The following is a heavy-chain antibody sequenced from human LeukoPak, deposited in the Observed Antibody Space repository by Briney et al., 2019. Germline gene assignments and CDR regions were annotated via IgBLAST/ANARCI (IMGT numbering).Heavy chain of an antibody. J-gene: IGHJ5*02. D-gene: IGHD2-2*01. CDR1: GGSISSSSYY. V-gene: IGHV4-39*01. Sequence: PSETLSLTCTVSGGSISSSSYYWGWIRQPPRKGLEWIGSIYYSGSTYYNPSLKSRVTISVDTSKNQFSLKLSSVTAADTAVYYCASHSLYCSSTSCYAEKNWFDPWGQGTLVTVSS. CDR2: IYYSGST. CDR3: ASHSLYCSSTSCYAEKNWFDP.